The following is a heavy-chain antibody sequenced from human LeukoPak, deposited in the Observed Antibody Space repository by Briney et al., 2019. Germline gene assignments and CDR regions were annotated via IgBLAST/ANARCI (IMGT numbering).Heavy chain of an antibody. CDR1: GYTLTELS. CDR3: ATGSYYDILTGYSFDY. V-gene: IGHV1-24*01. J-gene: IGHJ4*02. CDR2: FDPEDGET. D-gene: IGHD3-9*01. Sequence: GASVKVSCKVSGYTLTELSMHWVRQAPGKGLEWMGGFDPEDGETIYAQKFQGRVTMTEDTSTDTAYMELSSLRSEDTAVYYCATGSYYDILTGYSFDYWGQGTLVTVPS.